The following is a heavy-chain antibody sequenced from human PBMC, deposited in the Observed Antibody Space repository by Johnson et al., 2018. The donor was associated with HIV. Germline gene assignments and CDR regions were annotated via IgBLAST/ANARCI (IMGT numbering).Heavy chain of an antibody. J-gene: IGHJ3*02. CDR2: IKQDTSEK. Sequence: EQLVESGGGLVQPGGSLRLSCVASGFTFSSYWMSWVRQAPGKGLECVANIKQDTSEKYYVDSLKGRFTISRDNAKNSLYLQMNSLRAEDTAMYYCARDDDYSKVRAFDIWGQGTMVTVSS. CDR1: GFTFSSYW. D-gene: IGHD4-11*01. CDR3: ARDDDYSKVRAFDI. V-gene: IGHV3-7*01.